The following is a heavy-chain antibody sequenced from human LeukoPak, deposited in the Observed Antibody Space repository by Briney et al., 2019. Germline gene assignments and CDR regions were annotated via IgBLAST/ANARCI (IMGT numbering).Heavy chain of an antibody. V-gene: IGHV3-23*01. J-gene: IGHJ4*02. D-gene: IGHD4-23*01. CDR2: ISGSGGST. CDR3: AKEWSYYGGKTLSL. Sequence: PGGSLRLSCAASGFTFSSYAMSWVRQAPGKGLEWVSAISGSGGSTYYADSVKGRFTISRDNSENTLYLQMNSLRAEDTAVYYCAKEWSYYGGKTLSLWGQGTLVTVSS. CDR1: GFTFSSYA.